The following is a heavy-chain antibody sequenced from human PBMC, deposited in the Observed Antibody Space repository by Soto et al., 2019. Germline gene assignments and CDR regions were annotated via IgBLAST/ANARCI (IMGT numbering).Heavy chain of an antibody. CDR2: IIPSFGTA. J-gene: IGHJ1*01. D-gene: IGHD6-13*01. V-gene: IGHV1-69*01. CDR3: AIGRYSSSWYWFQH. Sequence: QVQLVQSGAEVKKPGSSAKVSCKASGGTFSSYAISWVRQAPGQGLEWMGGIIPSFGTANYAQKFQGRVTITADESTSTDYMELSSLSSEDTAVYYCAIGRYSSSWYWFQHWGQGTLVTVSS. CDR1: GGTFSSYA.